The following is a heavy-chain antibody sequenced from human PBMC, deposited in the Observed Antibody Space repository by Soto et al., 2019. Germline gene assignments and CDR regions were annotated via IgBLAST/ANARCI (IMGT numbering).Heavy chain of an antibody. CDR3: ARCGIAVDGNAFDS. CDR1: CGSISSGGSY. Sequence: SDPLSLTCTVSCGSISSGGSYWSWIRQHPGKGMAWSGYIYYSWSTFYNPSLKSRVTISVDTSKNQFALKLSSVAASHTAVYYCARCGIAVDGNAFDSWGQGTMVT. J-gene: IGHJ3*02. CDR2: IYYSWST. V-gene: IGHV4-31*03. D-gene: IGHD6-19*01.